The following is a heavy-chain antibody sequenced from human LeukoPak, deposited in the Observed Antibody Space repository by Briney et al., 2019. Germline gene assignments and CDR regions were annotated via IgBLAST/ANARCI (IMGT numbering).Heavy chain of an antibody. J-gene: IGHJ6*03. CDR2: IGTASDT. V-gene: IGHV3-13*01. CDR3: ARGPRRRKYYYMDV. Sequence: GGSLRLSCAASGFTFSSFDMHWVRQPTGQGLEWVSTIGTASDTYYPGSVEGRFTLSRDNAKNSLYLQMNSLTAGDTAVYYCARGPRRRKYYYMDVWGKGTTVTVSS. CDR1: GFTFSSFD.